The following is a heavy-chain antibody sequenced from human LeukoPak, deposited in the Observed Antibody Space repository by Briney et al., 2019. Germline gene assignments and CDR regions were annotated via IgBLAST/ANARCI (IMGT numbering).Heavy chain of an antibody. D-gene: IGHD3-22*01. J-gene: IGHJ3*02. Sequence: PSETLSLTCTVSGGSISSSSYYWGWIRQPPGKGLEWIGSIYYSGSTYYNPSLKSRVTISVDTPKNQFSLKLSSVTAADTAVYYCARHTPDSSRIIDAFDIWGQGTMVTVSS. CDR3: ARHTPDSSRIIDAFDI. CDR2: IYYSGST. V-gene: IGHV4-39*01. CDR1: GGSISSSSYY.